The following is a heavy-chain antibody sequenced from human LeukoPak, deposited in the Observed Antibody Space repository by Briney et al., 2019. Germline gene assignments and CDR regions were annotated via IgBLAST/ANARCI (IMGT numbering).Heavy chain of an antibody. CDR3: ARDQNTYNSRNRMSSFDI. CDR1: GFSFSTFN. Sequence: GGSLRLSCAASGFSFSTFNMHWVRQAPGRGLEWVSSISSTSGYIYYTDSLQGRFAISRDNAKNSLYLQMNSLRAEDTAVYYCARDQNTYNSRNRMSSFDIWGQGTMVTVS. V-gene: IGHV3-21*01. J-gene: IGHJ3*02. D-gene: IGHD1-14*01. CDR2: ISSTSGYI.